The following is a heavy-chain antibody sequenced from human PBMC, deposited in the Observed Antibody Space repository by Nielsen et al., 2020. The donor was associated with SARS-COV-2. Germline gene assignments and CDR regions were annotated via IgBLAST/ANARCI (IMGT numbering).Heavy chain of an antibody. CDR2: ISTSSTYI. CDR3: VVETLIVATTDY. CDR1: GFTFSDYC. D-gene: IGHD5-12*01. Sequence: GESLKISCAASGFTFSDYCMSWIRQPPGKGLEWVSYISTSSTYIKYADSVKGRFTISRDNARSSLYLQMNSLRAEDTVVYYCVVETLIVATTDYWGQGTLVTVSS. J-gene: IGHJ4*02. V-gene: IGHV3-11*03.